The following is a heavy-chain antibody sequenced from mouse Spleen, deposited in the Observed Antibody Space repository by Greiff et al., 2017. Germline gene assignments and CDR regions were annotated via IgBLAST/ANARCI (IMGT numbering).Heavy chain of an antibody. CDR1: GYTFTSYW. J-gene: IGHJ2*01. D-gene: IGHD1-2*01. CDR2: IDPSDSYT. V-gene: IGHV1-50*01. CDR3: ARKGVTTAT. Sequence: QVHVKQSGAELVKPGASVKLSCKASGYTFTSYWMQWVKQRPGQGLEWIGEIDPSDSYTNYNQKFKGKATLTVDTSSSTAYMQLSSLTSEDSAVYYCARKGVTTATWGQGTTLTVSS.